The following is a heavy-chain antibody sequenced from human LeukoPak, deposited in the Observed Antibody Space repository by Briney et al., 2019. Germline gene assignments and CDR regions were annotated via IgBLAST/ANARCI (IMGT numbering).Heavy chain of an antibody. CDR3: ARIKGYFDSGNYYGFFDY. V-gene: IGHV3-23*01. D-gene: IGHD3-10*01. Sequence: QHWGVLRLSCAASGYTFSGYAMSWVRQAPGKGLEWVSAISGSTGTIYYADSVKGRFTISRDNSKNTLYLQMKSLRAEDTAVYHCARIKGYFDSGNYYGFFDYWGQGTLVTVSS. CDR1: GYTFSGYA. CDR2: ISGSTGTI. J-gene: IGHJ4*02.